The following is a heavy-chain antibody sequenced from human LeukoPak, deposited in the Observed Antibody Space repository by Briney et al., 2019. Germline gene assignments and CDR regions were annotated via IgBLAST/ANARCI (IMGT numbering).Heavy chain of an antibody. J-gene: IGHJ6*02. Sequence: GGSLRLSCAASGFTFSSYAMHWVRQAPGKGLEWVAVISYDGSNKYYADSVKGRFPISRDNSKNTLYLQMNSLRAEDTAVYYCARDRRDFWSGLYYYYGMDVWGQGTTVTVSS. D-gene: IGHD3-3*01. CDR2: ISYDGSNK. V-gene: IGHV3-30-3*01. CDR1: GFTFSSYA. CDR3: ARDRRDFWSGLYYYYGMDV.